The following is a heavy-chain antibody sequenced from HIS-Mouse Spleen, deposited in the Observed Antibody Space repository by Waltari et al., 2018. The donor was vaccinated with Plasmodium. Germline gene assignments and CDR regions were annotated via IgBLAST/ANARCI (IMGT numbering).Heavy chain of an antibody. J-gene: IGHJ3*02. D-gene: IGHD6-6*01. Sequence: EVQLVESGGGLIQPGGSLRLSCAASGFTVRSNYMGWVRQAPGKGLEWVSVIYSGGSTYYADSVKGRFTISRDNSKNTLYLQMNSLRAEDTAVYYCARGMKSSSSAFDIWGQGTMVTVSS. CDR2: IYSGGST. CDR3: ARGMKSSSSAFDI. CDR1: GFTVRSNY. V-gene: IGHV3-53*01.